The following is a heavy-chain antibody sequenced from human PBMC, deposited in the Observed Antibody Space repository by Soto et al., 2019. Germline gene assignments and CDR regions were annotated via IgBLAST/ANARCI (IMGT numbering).Heavy chain of an antibody. J-gene: IGHJ5*02. V-gene: IGHV4-34*01. D-gene: IGHD3-3*01. CDR3: ARGRSITFFGVHHSGVWFDP. CDR2: INHSGST. CDR1: GGSFSGYY. Sequence: SETLSLTCAVYGGSFSGYYWSWIRQPPGKGLEWIGEINHSGSTNYNPSLKSRVTISVDTSKNQFSLKLSSVTAADTAVYYCARGRSITFFGVHHSGVWFDPWGQGTLVTVSS.